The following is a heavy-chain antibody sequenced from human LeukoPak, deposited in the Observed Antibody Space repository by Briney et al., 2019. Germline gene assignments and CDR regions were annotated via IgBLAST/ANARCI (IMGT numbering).Heavy chain of an antibody. Sequence: SETLSLTCAVQGGAFSGHYWSWTRQPPGKGLGWIGEINHSGSTDYNPSLKSRVTMSVDTSKNQFSLRLSSVTAADTAVYYCARKNITKIKGTLSDYWGQGILVTVSS. V-gene: IGHV4-34*01. D-gene: IGHD3-22*01. J-gene: IGHJ4*02. CDR2: INHSGST. CDR1: GGAFSGHY. CDR3: ARKNITKIKGTLSDY.